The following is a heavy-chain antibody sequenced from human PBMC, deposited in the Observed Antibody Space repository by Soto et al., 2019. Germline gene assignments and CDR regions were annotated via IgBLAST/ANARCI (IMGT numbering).Heavy chain of an antibody. J-gene: IGHJ4*02. Sequence: QVQLVQSGAEVKKPGASVKVSCKASGYTFTSYDINWVRQATGQGLEWMGWMNPNSGNTGYAQKFQGRVTMTRNTSXXXDXXELSSLRSEDTAVYYCARGRGYYDSSGYLIYYFDYWGQGTLVTVSS. V-gene: IGHV1-8*01. CDR3: ARGRGYYDSSGYLIYYFDY. CDR2: MNPNSGNT. CDR1: GYTFTSYD. D-gene: IGHD3-22*01.